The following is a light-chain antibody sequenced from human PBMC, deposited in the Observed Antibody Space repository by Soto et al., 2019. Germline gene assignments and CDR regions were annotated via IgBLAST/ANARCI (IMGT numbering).Light chain of an antibody. J-gene: IGKJ2*01. CDR1: QSISNS. CDR3: QHYNDYSPYT. V-gene: IGKV1-5*03. Sequence: DIPMTQSPSTLSASVGDRVTITCRASQSISNSLAWYQQKPGKAPKILIYKASSLASGVPSRFSGRGSGTEFTLTISSLQPDDFATYYCQHYNDYSPYTFGQGTKLEIK. CDR2: KAS.